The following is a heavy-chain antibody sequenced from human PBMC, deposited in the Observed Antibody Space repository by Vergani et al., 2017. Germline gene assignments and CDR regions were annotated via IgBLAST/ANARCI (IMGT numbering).Heavy chain of an antibody. V-gene: IGHV4-34*01. CDR3: ARVNTETNGHLYYYYYMDG. D-gene: IGHD4-11*01. Sequence: QVQLQQWGGGLLKPSETLSLTCVVNGGSFTSYHWTWTRQSPGEGLEWVGDIDHTGRPDYNPSLKSRLTMSVDKSRNQFSLTLNSVTATDTAIYFCARVNTETNGHLYYYYYMDGWGQGTAVTVS. J-gene: IGHJ6*03. CDR1: GGSFTSYH. CDR2: IDHTGRP.